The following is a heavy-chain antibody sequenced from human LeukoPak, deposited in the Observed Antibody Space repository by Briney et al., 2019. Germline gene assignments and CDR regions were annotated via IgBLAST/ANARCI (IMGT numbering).Heavy chain of an antibody. CDR1: GGSTSSSSYY. CDR2: VYYGGTT. D-gene: IGHD3-22*01. CDR3: ARHPDYYDSSGHFYVEAFHI. Sequence: PSETLSLTCTVSGGSTSSSSYYWAWIRQPPGQGLEWIGSVYYGGTTYYNPSLKSRVTISVDTSKNQYSLTLSSVTAADTAVFYCARHPDYYDSSGHFYVEAFHIWGQGTMVTVSS. V-gene: IGHV4-39*01. J-gene: IGHJ3*02.